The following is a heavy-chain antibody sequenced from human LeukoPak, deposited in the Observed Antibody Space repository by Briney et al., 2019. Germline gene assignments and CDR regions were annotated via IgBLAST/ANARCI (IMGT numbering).Heavy chain of an antibody. Sequence: SETLSLTCTVSGGSISSSSYYWGWIRQPPGKGLEWIGSIYYSGSTYYNPSLKSRVTISVDTSKNQFSLKLSSVTAADTAVYYCARAILRYFDWLSGLGAFDIWGQGTTVTVSS. V-gene: IGHV4-39*07. D-gene: IGHD3-9*01. CDR1: GGSISSSSYY. CDR3: ARAILRYFDWLSGLGAFDI. CDR2: IYYSGST. J-gene: IGHJ3*02.